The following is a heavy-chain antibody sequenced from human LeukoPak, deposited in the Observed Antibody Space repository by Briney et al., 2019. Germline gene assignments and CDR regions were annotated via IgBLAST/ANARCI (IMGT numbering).Heavy chain of an antibody. Sequence: ASVKVSCKAPGYTFTSYYMHWVRQAPGQGLEWMGIINPSGGSTSYAQKFQGRVTMTRDTSTSTVYMELSSLRSEDTAVYYCARDLHYYDSSGAFDIWGQGTMVTVSS. CDR1: GYTFTSYY. D-gene: IGHD3-22*01. J-gene: IGHJ3*02. CDR3: ARDLHYYDSSGAFDI. CDR2: INPSGGST. V-gene: IGHV1-46*01.